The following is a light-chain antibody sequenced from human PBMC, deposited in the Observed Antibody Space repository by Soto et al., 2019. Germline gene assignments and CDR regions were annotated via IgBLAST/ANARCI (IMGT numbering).Light chain of an antibody. V-gene: IGLV1-40*01. J-gene: IGLJ2*01. CDR1: SSNIGAGYD. Sequence: QSVLTQPPSVSGAPGQRVTISCTGSSSNIGAGYDVHWYQQLPGTAPKLVIYGNSNRPSGVPDRFSGSKSGTSASLAITGLQAEDEADYYYHSYDSSLSGSVFGGGTKVTVL. CDR3: HSYDSSLSGSV. CDR2: GNS.